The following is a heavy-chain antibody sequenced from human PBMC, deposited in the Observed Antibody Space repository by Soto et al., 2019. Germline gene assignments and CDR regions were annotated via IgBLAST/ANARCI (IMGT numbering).Heavy chain of an antibody. CDR1: GYTFTGYY. Sequence: ASGKVSCKASGYTFTGYYMNWVRQAPGQGLEWMGWINPNNGATNYAPNFQGRVTMTRDTSISTAYMELSRLRSDDTGVYYCATSILRFLEWSSGDYWGRGTLVTVSS. CDR2: INPNNGAT. D-gene: IGHD3-3*01. J-gene: IGHJ4*02. V-gene: IGHV1-2*02. CDR3: ATSILRFLEWSSGDY.